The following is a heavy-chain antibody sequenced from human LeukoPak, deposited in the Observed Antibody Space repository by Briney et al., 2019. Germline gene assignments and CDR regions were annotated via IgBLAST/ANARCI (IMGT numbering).Heavy chain of an antibody. D-gene: IGHD2-2*01. CDR2: ISAYNGKT. CDR3: ARANPLYCSSTTCLFDY. CDR1: GYTFTSYG. Sequence: ASVKVSCTASGYTFTSYGITWVRQAPGQGLEWVGWISAYNGKTNYTEKLQGRVTMTTDTSTNTAYMELRSLRSDDTAVYYCARANPLYCSSTTCLFDYWGQGTLVTVSS. V-gene: IGHV1-18*04. J-gene: IGHJ4*02.